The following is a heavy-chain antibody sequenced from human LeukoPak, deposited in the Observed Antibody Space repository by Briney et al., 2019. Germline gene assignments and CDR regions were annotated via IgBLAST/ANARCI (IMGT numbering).Heavy chain of an antibody. V-gene: IGHV1-69*01. CDR1: GGTFSSYA. J-gene: IGHJ6*03. CDR2: IIPIFGTA. D-gene: IGHD3-3*01. CDR3: ASPYDFWSGYERMGYYYYYYMDV. Sequence: SVKVSCKASGGTFSSYAISWVRQAPGQGLEWMGGIIPIFGTANYAQKFQVRVTITADESTSTAYMELSSLRSEDTAVYYCASPYDFWSGYERMGYYYYYYMDVWGKGTTVTVSS.